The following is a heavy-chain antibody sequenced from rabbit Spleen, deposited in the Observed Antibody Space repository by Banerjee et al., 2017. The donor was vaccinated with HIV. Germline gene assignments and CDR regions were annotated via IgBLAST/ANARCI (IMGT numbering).Heavy chain of an antibody. J-gene: IGHJ4*01. CDR1: GFSFSNSYY. V-gene: IGHV1S40*01. CDR2: IYAGSSGST. D-gene: IGHD1-1*01. CDR3: ARDLTSVIGWNFNL. Sequence: QSLEESGGDLVKPGASLTLTCTASGFSFSNSYYMCWVRQAPGKGLECIACIYAGSSGSTYSATWAKGRFTVSKTSSTTVTLQMTSLTAADTATYFCARDLTSVIGWNFNLWGPGTLVTVS.